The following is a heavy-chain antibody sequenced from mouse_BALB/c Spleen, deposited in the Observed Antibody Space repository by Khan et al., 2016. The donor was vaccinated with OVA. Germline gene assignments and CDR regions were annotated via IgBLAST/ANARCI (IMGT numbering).Heavy chain of an antibody. J-gene: IGHJ2*01. CDR3: ARIKKIVATYFDY. Sequence: QVQLQQSGAELVKAGASVKMSCKASGYTFTSYWMHWVKQRLGQGLEWFAENNPTNGRTYYNEKFKRKATLTVDKSSRTAYMLLSGPTFEDSAVYYCARIKKIVATYFDYWGQGTTLTVSS. D-gene: IGHD1-1*01. V-gene: IGHV1S81*02. CDR1: GYTFTSYW. CDR2: NNPTNGRT.